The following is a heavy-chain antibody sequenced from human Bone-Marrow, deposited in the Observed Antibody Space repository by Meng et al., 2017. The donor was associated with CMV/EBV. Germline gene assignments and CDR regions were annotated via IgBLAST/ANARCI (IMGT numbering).Heavy chain of an antibody. J-gene: IGHJ4*02. CDR1: GYSFTSYW. D-gene: IGHD6-13*01. Sequence: CKGSGYSFTSYWIGWVRQAPGQGLEWMGWINPNNGGTKYAQQFQGRVTMTRDTSISTAYMELSRLRSDDTALYYCARNGLSGAGKGGWGQGTLVTVSS. V-gene: IGHV1-2*02. CDR2: INPNNGGT. CDR3: ARNGLSGAGKGG.